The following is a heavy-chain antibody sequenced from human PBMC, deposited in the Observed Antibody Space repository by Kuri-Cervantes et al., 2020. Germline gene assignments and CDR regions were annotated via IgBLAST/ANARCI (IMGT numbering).Heavy chain of an antibody. J-gene: IGHJ4*02. D-gene: IGHD1-26*01. CDR2: ISGGSSFI. CDR1: GISFSDYN. CDR3: ARVSESYYYFDD. V-gene: IGHV3-21*01. Sequence: GASLKISCAASGISFSDYNRNLVRPAPGRGLEWVSSISGGSSFIDYADSVKGRFIISRDNSKKTLYLQMTRLTTEDTAVYYCARVSESYYYFDDWGQGSLVTVSS.